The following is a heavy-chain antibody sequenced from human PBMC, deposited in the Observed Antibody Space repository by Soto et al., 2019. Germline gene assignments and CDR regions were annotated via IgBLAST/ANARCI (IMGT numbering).Heavy chain of an antibody. CDR1: GGSSNVNAYC. J-gene: IGHJ3*02. Sequence: PSELHSLTCFVAGGSSNVNAYCWGWINQAPGKGLEWIGNVYYSGSTNYNPSLKSRVTISIDTSKNQFSLKLSSVTAADTAAYYCARRGTTGYCSGDTCYSGVPDIWGQGTMVT. CDR2: VYYSGST. D-gene: IGHD2-15*01. CDR3: ARRGTTGYCSGDTCYSGVPDI. V-gene: IGHV4-39*01.